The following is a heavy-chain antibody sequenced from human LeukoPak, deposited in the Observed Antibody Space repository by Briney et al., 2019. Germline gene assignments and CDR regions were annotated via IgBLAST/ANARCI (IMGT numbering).Heavy chain of an antibody. V-gene: IGHV4-59*08. D-gene: IGHD3-3*01. CDR1: GGSLSSYY. Sequence: SETLSLTCTVSGGSLSSYYWSWIRQPPGKGLEWIGYIYYSGSTNYNPSLKSRVTISVDTSKNQFSMKLSSVTAADTAVYYCARHSQFWSGLKYYYGRDVCGQGTTVTVSS. J-gene: IGHJ6*02. CDR3: ARHSQFWSGLKYYYGRDV. CDR2: IYYSGST.